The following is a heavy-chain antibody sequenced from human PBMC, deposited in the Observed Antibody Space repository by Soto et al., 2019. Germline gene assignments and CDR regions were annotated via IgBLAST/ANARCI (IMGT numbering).Heavy chain of an antibody. J-gene: IGHJ3*02. D-gene: IGHD5-18*01. CDR3: ARAIQLPNANRVTRPLFAFDI. Sequence: QVQLQHWGAGLLKPSETLSLTCAVYGGSFSGYYWSWIRQPPGKGLEWIGEINHSGSTNYNPSLKSRVTISVDTSKNQFSLKLSSVTAADTAVYYCARAIQLPNANRVTRPLFAFDIWGQGTMVTVSS. CDR1: GGSFSGYY. V-gene: IGHV4-34*01. CDR2: INHSGST.